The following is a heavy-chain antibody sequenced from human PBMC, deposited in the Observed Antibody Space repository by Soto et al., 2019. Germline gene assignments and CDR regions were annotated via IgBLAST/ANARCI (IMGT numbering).Heavy chain of an antibody. V-gene: IGHV3-30*03. Sequence: QVQLVESGGGVVQAGGSLGLSCTASGFTFSTYGMHWVRQAPGKGPEWVAVMSHDGSHKAFLDSVKGRFIISRDNSKNPLYLQKNSLRPYDTAVYYCARLPRSGCDHYYYGMDVWGQGTTVIVSS. J-gene: IGHJ6*02. CDR2: MSHDGSHK. D-gene: IGHD6-19*01. CDR1: GFTFSTYG. CDR3: ARLPRSGCDHYYYGMDV.